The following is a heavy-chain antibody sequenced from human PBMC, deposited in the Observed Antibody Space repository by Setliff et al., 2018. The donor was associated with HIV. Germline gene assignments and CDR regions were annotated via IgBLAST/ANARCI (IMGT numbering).Heavy chain of an antibody. J-gene: IGHJ6*02. CDR2: IYSSGNN. V-gene: IGHV4-61*02. CDR1: GGSIRSDSYY. D-gene: IGHD6-19*01. CDR3: AREEKLSAVAGTMYYYYAMDV. Sequence: PSETLSLTCTVSGGSIRSDSYYWTWIRQPDGEGLEGIGRIYSSGNNNYNPSLESRVTISVDTSKNQFSLKLSSVTAADTAVYYCAREEKLSAVAGTMYYYYAMDVWGQGTTVTVSS.